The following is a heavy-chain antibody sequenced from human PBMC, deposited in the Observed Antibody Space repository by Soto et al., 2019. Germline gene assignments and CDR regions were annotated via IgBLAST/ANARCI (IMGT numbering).Heavy chain of an antibody. CDR3: AREYANSPEAFDY. CDR1: GGSVNSDSYY. J-gene: IGHJ4*02. Sequence: LSLTCTVSGGSVNSDSYYWSWIRQPPGKGLEWIGYIYYTGSANYNPSLKSRVTISLDTSRNQFSLKLSSVTAAETAVFYCAREYANSPEAFDYWGQGALVTVSS. D-gene: IGHD2-2*01. CDR2: IYYTGSA. V-gene: IGHV4-61*01.